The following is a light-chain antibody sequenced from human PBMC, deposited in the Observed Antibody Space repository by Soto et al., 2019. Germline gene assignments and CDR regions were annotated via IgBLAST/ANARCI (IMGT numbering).Light chain of an antibody. J-gene: IGKJ1*01. CDR3: QQYDRSRWT. V-gene: IGKV3-20*01. Sequence: ELVLTQSPGTLSLSPGERATLSCRASQSVSSFYLAWYQQQPGQAPRLLIYGASNRATGIPDRFSGSGSGTDFTLTISRLEPEDFAVYYCQQYDRSRWTFGQGTKVELK. CDR1: QSVSSFY. CDR2: GAS.